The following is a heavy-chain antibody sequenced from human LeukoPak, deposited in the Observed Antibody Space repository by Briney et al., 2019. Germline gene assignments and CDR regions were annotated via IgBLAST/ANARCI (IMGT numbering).Heavy chain of an antibody. CDR2: CIPIFGTA. V-gene: IGHV1-69*05. CDR1: GGTFSSYA. CDR3: AGGRTDTMIVVVTFDY. D-gene: IGHD3-22*01. J-gene: IGHJ4*02. Sequence: GSSVKFCCKASGGTFSSYAIIWVRQAPGQWLEWIVGCIPIFGTANYAQKFQGRVTITTDESTSTVYMELSSLSSEDTAVSYCAGGRTDTMIVVVTFDYWGQGTLVTVSS.